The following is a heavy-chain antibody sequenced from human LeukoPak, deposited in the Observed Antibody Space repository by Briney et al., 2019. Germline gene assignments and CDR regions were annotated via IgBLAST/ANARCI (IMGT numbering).Heavy chain of an antibody. J-gene: IGHJ4*02. CDR1: GFTFSSYS. V-gene: IGHV3-21*01. D-gene: IGHD3-22*01. Sequence: PGGSLRLSCAGSGFTFSSYSMNWVRQAPGKGLEWVSSITSSNNYIYYADSMKGRFTISRDNAKNSLYLQMNSLRAEDTAVYYCARLYYDSSGSFAYWGQGTLVTVSS. CDR2: ITSSNNYI. CDR3: ARLYYDSSGSFAY.